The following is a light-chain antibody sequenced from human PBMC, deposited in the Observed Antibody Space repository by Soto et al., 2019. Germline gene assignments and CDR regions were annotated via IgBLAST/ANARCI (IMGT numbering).Light chain of an antibody. Sequence: DIVLTQSPGTLSLSPGERATLSCRASQSVSSSFLAWYQQKPGQAPRLLIYGASSRATGIPDRFSGSGSGTDFTLTISRLEPEDFAVYYCHQYGASPLTVGQGTKLEIK. J-gene: IGKJ2*01. CDR2: GAS. CDR1: QSVSSSF. V-gene: IGKV3-20*01. CDR3: HQYGASPLT.